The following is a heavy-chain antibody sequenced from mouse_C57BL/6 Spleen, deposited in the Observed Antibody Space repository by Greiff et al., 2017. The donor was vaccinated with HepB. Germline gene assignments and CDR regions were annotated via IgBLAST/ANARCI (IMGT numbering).Heavy chain of an antibody. CDR2: IYPGDGDT. CDR1: GYAFSSSW. V-gene: IGHV1-82*01. Sequence: VQLQQSGPELVKPGASVKISCKASGYAFSSSWMNWVKQRPGKGLEWIGRIYPGDGDTNYNGKFKGKATLTADKSSSTAYMQLSSLTSEDSAVYFGARWMSYSKGAMDYWGQGTSVTVSS. J-gene: IGHJ4*01. CDR3: ARWMSYSKGAMDY. D-gene: IGHD2-5*01.